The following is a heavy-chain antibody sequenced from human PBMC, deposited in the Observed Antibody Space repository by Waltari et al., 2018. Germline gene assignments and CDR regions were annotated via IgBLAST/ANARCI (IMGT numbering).Heavy chain of an antibody. Sequence: EVQLVESGGGLVKPGGSVRLSCAASGFTFSSYSMNWVRQAPGKGLEWVSSISSSSSYIYYADSVKGRFTISRDNAKNSLYLQMNSLRAEDTAVYYCARDQFGAAWYFDLWGRGTLVTVSS. J-gene: IGHJ2*01. CDR1: GFTFSSYS. V-gene: IGHV3-21*01. CDR3: ARDQFGAAWYFDL. CDR2: ISSSSSYI. D-gene: IGHD3-10*01.